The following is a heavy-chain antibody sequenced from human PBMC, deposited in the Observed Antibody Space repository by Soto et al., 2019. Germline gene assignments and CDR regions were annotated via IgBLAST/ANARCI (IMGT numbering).Heavy chain of an antibody. V-gene: IGHV4-4*07. J-gene: IGHJ6*02. Sequence: SETLSLTCTVSGGSISSYYWSWIRQPAGKGLEWIGRIYTSGSTNYNPSLKSRVTMSVDTSKNQFSLKLSSVTAADTAVYYCARDRGYSTPGYYYYYGMDVWGQGTTVTSP. CDR1: GGSISSYY. CDR2: IYTSGST. CDR3: ARDRGYSTPGYYYYYGMDV. D-gene: IGHD6-13*01.